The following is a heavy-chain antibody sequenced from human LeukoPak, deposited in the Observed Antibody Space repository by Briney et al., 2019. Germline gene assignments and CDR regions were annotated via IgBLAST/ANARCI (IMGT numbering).Heavy chain of an antibody. V-gene: IGHV4-59*01. D-gene: IGHD3/OR15-3a*01. CDR2: IYYSGST. Sequence: SETLSLTCTVSGGSISSYYWSWTRQPPGKGLEWIGYIYYSGSTNYNPSLKSRVTISVDTSKNQFSLKLSSVTAADTAVYYCARGRLGTGSDYWGQGTLVTVSS. CDR3: ARGRLGTGSDY. CDR1: GGSISSYY. J-gene: IGHJ4*02.